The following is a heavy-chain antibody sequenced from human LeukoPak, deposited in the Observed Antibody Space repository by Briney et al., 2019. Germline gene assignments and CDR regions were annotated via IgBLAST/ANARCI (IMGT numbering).Heavy chain of an antibody. CDR1: GFPFSDYS. CDR3: ARDHNYAFDN. CDR2: IGISSGNT. Sequence: GGSLRLSCTASGFPFSDYSMNWVRQAPGKGLEWISYIGISSGNTKYADSVKGRFTISADNTKNSLYLQMSSLRVEDTAVYYCARDHNYAFDNWGQGTLVSVSS. V-gene: IGHV3-48*04. D-gene: IGHD1-1*01. J-gene: IGHJ4*02.